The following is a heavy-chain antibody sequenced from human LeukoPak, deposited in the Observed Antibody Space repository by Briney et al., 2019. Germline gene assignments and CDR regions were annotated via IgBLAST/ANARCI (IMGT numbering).Heavy chain of an antibody. CDR1: GYTLTELS. V-gene: IGHV1-24*01. D-gene: IGHD6-13*01. CDR3: ATKSAAAGTRAGYLEYFQH. CDR2: FDPEDGET. Sequence: ASVKVSCKVSGYTLTELSMHWVRQAPGKGLEWMGGFDPEDGETIYAQKFQGRVTMTEDTSTDTAYMELSSLRSEDTAVYYCATKSAAAGTRAGYLEYFQHWGQGTLVTVSS. J-gene: IGHJ1*01.